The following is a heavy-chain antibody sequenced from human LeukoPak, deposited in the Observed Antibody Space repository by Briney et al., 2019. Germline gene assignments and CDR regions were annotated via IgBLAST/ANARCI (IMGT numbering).Heavy chain of an antibody. CDR1: GFTFDEYG. CDR3: ARDLMVRGVIRSPFDI. V-gene: IGHV3-20*04. Sequence: PGGSLRLSCVASGFTFDEYGMSWVRHVPGKGLEWVSGINWNGGSTVYADSVKGRFTISRDNAKNSLYLQMHSLRAEDTALYWCARDLMVRGVIRSPFDIWGQGTMVTVSS. CDR2: INWNGGST. J-gene: IGHJ3*02. D-gene: IGHD3-10*01.